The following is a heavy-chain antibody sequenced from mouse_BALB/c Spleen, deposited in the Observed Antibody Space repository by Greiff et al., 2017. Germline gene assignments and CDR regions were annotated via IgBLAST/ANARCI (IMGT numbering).Heavy chain of an antibody. J-gene: IGHJ3*01. CDR3: ARDSFAY. CDR2: INSNGGST. Sequence: EVKLMESGGGLVQPGGSLKLSCAASGFTFSSYGMSWVRQTPDKRLELVATINSNGGSTYYPDSVKGRFTISRDNAKNTLYLQMSSLKAEDTAMYYCARDSFAYWGQGTLVTVSA. V-gene: IGHV5-6-3*01. CDR1: GFTFSSYG.